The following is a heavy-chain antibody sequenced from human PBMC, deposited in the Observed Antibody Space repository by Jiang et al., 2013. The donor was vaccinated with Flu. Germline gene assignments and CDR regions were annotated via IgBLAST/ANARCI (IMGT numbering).Heavy chain of an antibody. J-gene: IGHJ4*02. Sequence: SLTCAVSGYSISSGYYWGWIRQPPGKGLEWIGSIYHSGSTYYNPSLKSRVTISVDTSKNQFSLKLSSVTAADTAVYYCARLTSLTSIAAAGKAHFDYWGQGTLVTVSS. CDR3: ARLTSLTSIAAAGKAHFDY. D-gene: IGHD6-13*01. CDR2: IYHSGST. CDR1: GYSISSGYY. V-gene: IGHV4-38-2*01.